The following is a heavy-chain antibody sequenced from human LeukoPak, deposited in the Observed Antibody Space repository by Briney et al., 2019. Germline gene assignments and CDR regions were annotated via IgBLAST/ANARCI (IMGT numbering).Heavy chain of an antibody. V-gene: IGHV4-59*12. CDR2: IYYSGST. CDR1: GGSISSYY. Sequence: SETLSPTCTVSGGSISSYYWSWIRQPPGKGLEWIGYIYYSGSTNYNPSLKSRVTISVDTSKNQFSLKLSSVTAADTAVYYCARDLGGAAAGGEFDYWGQGTLVTVSS. CDR3: ARDLGGAAAGGEFDY. D-gene: IGHD6-13*01. J-gene: IGHJ4*02.